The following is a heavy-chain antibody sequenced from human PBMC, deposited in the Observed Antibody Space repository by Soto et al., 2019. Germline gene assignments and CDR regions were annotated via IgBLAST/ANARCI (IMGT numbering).Heavy chain of an antibody. Sequence: SGPTLVNPTQTLTLTCTFSGFSLTTDDVGVGWIRQFPGKALDWLAVVYWDDDKRYSPSLKSRLTITKDTSKNQVFLTMSNMDPVDTATYYCAHTRYSISSFDYRGQRTLFPASS. CDR3: AHTRYSISSFDY. CDR2: VYWDDDK. CDR1: GFSLTTDDVG. V-gene: IGHV2-5*02. D-gene: IGHD6-6*01. J-gene: IGHJ4*02.